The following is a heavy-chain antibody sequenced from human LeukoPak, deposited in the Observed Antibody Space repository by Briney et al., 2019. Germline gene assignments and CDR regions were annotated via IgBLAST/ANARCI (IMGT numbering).Heavy chain of an antibody. J-gene: IGHJ4*02. CDR2: INSDGSTI. D-gene: IGHD3-10*01. CDR1: GLTFSNSW. Sequence: PGGSLRLSCAASGLTFSNSWVHWVRHAPGKGLMWLSRINSDGSTIDYADSVKGRFTTSRDNAKNTLYLQMNSLRAEDTAVYYCARAGYYRFDYWGQGTLVTVSS. V-gene: IGHV3-74*01. CDR3: ARAGYYRFDY.